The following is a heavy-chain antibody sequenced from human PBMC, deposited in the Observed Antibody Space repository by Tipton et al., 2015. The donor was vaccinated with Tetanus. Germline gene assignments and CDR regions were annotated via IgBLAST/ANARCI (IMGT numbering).Heavy chain of an antibody. CDR2: ISGRGDST. Sequence: SLRLSCVASGFSFASYAMTWVRQAPGKGLEWVSAISGRGDSTYYADSVEGQFTISRDNSKNTLYLQLSSLRAEDTAVYYCVKVPYYIWNDLNYLDSWGQGTLVTVSS. D-gene: IGHD1-1*01. CDR3: VKVPYYIWNDLNYLDS. V-gene: IGHV3-23*01. CDR1: GFSFASYA. J-gene: IGHJ4*02.